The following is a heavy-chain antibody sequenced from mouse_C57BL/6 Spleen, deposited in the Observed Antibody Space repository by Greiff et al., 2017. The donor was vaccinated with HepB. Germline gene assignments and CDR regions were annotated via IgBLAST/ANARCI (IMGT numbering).Heavy chain of an antibody. D-gene: IGHD1-1*01. J-gene: IGHJ1*03. CDR1: GYTFTDYE. CDR2: IDPETGGT. CDR3: TELRMDFDV. Sequence: VQRVESGAELVRPGASVTLSCKASGYTFTDYEMHWVKQTPVHGLEWIGAIDPETGGTAYNQKFKGKAILTADKSSSTAYMELRSLTSEDSAVYYCTELRMDFDVWGTGTTVTVSS. V-gene: IGHV1-15*01.